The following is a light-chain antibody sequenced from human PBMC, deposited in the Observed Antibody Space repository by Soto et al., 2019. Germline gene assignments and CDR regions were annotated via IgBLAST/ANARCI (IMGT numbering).Light chain of an antibody. Sequence: SYELTQTPSVSVSPGQTASITCSGDKLGEKYACWYQQKPGQSPVVVIYQDTKRPSGIPERFSGSNSGNTATLTISGTQTMDEADYYCQAWDDSTVVFGGGTKLTVL. V-gene: IGLV3-1*01. CDR3: QAWDDSTVV. CDR1: KLGEKY. CDR2: QDT. J-gene: IGLJ2*01.